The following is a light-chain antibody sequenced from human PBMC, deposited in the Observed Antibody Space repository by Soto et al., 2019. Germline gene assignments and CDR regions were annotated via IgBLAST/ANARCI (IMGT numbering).Light chain of an antibody. CDR2: GAS. V-gene: IGKV3D-15*01. J-gene: IGKJ5*01. Sequence: EIVWTQSPGTLSLSPGERATLACRASQSVSTKLAWYQQKPGQAPRLLISGASSRATGIPDRFSGSGSGTEFTLTISSLQSEDFAVYYCQQYNNWPPITFGQGTRLEIK. CDR1: QSVSTK. CDR3: QQYNNWPPIT.